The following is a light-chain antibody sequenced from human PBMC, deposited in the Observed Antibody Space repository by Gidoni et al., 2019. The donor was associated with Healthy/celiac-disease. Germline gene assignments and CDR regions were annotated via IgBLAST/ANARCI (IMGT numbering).Light chain of an antibody. CDR2: DAS. V-gene: IGKV3-11*01. CDR1: QSVSSY. Sequence: EIVLTQSPATLSSSPGERATLSCRASQSVSSYLAWYQQKPGQAPSLLIYDASNRATGIPARFSGSGSGTDFTLTISSLEPEDFAVYYCQQRSNRPITFGQGTRLEIK. J-gene: IGKJ5*01. CDR3: QQRSNRPIT.